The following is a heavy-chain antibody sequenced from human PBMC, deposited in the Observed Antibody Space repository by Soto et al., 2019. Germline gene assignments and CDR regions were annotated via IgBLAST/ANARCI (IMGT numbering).Heavy chain of an antibody. D-gene: IGHD2-21*01. Sequence: QLQESGPGLVKPSETLSVTCTVSGDSIRSGDYFWGWVRQTPGKALEWIGSFSDGDTTYYNPSPTTPVTLSVDTRKNHFSLNTTSVTAADTAFYFCVRGGARGRCDFDIWGHGTLITVSS. CDR2: FSDGDTT. V-gene: IGHV4-39*02. CDR3: VRGGARGRCDFDI. J-gene: IGHJ2*01. CDR1: GDSIRSGDYF.